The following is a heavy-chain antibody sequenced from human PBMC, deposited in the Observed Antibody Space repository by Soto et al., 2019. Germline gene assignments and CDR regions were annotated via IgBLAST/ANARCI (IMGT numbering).Heavy chain of an antibody. CDR2: ISAHNGNT. Sequence: QVHLVQSGAEVKKPGASVKVSCKGYGYAFTTYGITWVRQAPGQGLEWMGWISAHNGNTNYAQKVQGRGTVTRDTSTSTAYMELRSLRSDDTAVYYCARGRYGDYWGQGALVTVSS. CDR3: ARGRYGDY. D-gene: IGHD1-1*01. V-gene: IGHV1-18*01. CDR1: GYAFTTYG. J-gene: IGHJ4*02.